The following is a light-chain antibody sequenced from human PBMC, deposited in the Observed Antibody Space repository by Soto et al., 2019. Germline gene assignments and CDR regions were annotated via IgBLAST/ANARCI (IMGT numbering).Light chain of an antibody. CDR1: SSDVGGYNY. V-gene: IGLV2-14*01. CDR2: EVS. Sequence: QSALTQPASVSGSPGQSITVSCTGTSSDVGGYNYVSWYQQHPGKAPKLVIYEVSDRPSGVSNRFSASKSGNTASLTISRLQAEDEADYYCSSFTTSNTWVFGGGTKRTVL. J-gene: IGLJ3*02. CDR3: SSFTTSNTWV.